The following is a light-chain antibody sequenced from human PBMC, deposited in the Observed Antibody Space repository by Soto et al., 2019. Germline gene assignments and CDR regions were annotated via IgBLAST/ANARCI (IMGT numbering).Light chain of an antibody. J-gene: IGLJ1*01. CDR3: SSYAGSNILYV. Sequence: QSVLTQPPSASASPRQSVTISCTGTSSDVCGYNYVSWYQQHPGKAPKLMIYEVSKRPSGVPDRFSGSKSGNTASLTVSGLQAEDEADYYCSSYAGSNILYVFGTGTKVTVL. V-gene: IGLV2-8*01. CDR1: SSDVCGYNY. CDR2: EVS.